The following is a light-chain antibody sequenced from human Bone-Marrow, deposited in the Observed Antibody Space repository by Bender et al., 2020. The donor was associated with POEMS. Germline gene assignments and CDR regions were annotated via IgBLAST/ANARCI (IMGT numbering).Light chain of an antibody. CDR2: EVT. V-gene: IGLV2-8*01. CDR3: QSYDSDLNGWV. J-gene: IGLJ3*02. Sequence: QSALTQPPSASGSPGQSVTISCTGSSSDVGGYHFVSWYQKFPGKAPKLIIFEVTKRPTGVPDRFSGSQSGTSASLAITGLQSEDEAAYFCQSYDSDLNGWVFGGGTKLTVL. CDR1: SSDVGGYHF.